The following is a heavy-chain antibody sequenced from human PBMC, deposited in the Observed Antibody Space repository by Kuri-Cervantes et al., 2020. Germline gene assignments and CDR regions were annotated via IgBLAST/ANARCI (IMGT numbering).Heavy chain of an antibody. D-gene: IGHD2-2*02. V-gene: IGHV3-13*01. CDR2: IATGGDT. CDR3: ARQREYCSSTSCYTNYYYGMDV. J-gene: IGHJ6*02. CDR1: GFTFSGYD. Sequence: LSLTCAASGFTFSGYDIHWVRPSTGRGLERVSAIATGGDTYYPDSVKGRFTISRDNSKNTLYLQMNSLRAEDTAVYYCARQREYCSSTSCYTNYYYGMDVWGQGTTVTVSS.